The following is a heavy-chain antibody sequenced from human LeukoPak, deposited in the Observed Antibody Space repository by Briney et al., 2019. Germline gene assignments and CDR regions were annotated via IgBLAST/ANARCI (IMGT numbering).Heavy chain of an antibody. D-gene: IGHD2-15*01. V-gene: IGHV4-59*01. CDR1: GGSISSYY. CDR2: IYYSGST. Sequence: SETLSLTCTVSGGSISSYYWSWIRQPPGKGLEWIGYIYYSGSTNYNPSLKSRVTISVDTSKNQFSLKLSSVTAADTAVYYCARGYCSGGSCYRGNFFDSWGQGTLVTVSS. J-gene: IGHJ4*02. CDR3: ARGYCSGGSCYRGNFFDS.